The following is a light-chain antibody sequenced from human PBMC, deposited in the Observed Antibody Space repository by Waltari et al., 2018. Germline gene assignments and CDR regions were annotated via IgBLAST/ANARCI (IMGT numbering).Light chain of an antibody. V-gene: IGKV2-30*02. CDR2: KIS. Sequence: DIVLTQSPLFLPVTLGQPASMSCRSSQSPVHSDGNTYLNWCHQRPGRSPRRLSYKISRRESGVPQRCSGGGSGTDFTLKIRSVEAEDVGVYYCMQGSHWSRTFGYGTKLEI. CDR3: MQGSHWSRT. CDR1: QSPVHSDGNTY. J-gene: IGKJ2*01.